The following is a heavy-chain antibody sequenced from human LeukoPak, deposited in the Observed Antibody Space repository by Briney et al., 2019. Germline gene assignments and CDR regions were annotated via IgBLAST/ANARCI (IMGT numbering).Heavy chain of an antibody. CDR3: AKARYSGYDTRGVVDY. CDR1: GFTFSSYG. CDR2: ISHDGSNK. D-gene: IGHD5-12*01. J-gene: IGHJ4*02. V-gene: IGHV3-30*18. Sequence: GGSLRLSCAASGFTFSSYGMHWVRQAPGKGLEWVAVISHDGSNKYYADSVKGRFTISRDNSKNTLYLQMNSLRAEDTAVYYCAKARYSGYDTRGVVDYWGQGTLVTVSS.